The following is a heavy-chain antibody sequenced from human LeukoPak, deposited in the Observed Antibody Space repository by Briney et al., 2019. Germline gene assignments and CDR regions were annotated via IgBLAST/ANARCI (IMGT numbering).Heavy chain of an antibody. V-gene: IGHV4-34*01. CDR2: INHSGRT. CDR3: ARGPCNGSCSGQFDY. J-gene: IGHJ4*02. D-gene: IGHD2-15*01. CDR1: GGSFSGYY. Sequence: SQTLSLTCAVYGGSFSGYYWSWIRQPPGKGLEWIGEINHSGRTNYNPSLKSRVTISVDTSKNQFSLKLSSVTAADTARYYCARGPCNGSCSGQFDYWGQGTLVTVSS.